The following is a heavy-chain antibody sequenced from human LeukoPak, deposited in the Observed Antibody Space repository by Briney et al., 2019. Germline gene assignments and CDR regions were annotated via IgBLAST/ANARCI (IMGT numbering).Heavy chain of an antibody. Sequence: GGSLRLSCAASGFTFTNYAMSWVRQAPGKGLEWVSTISDSGGSTYYADSVKGRFTISRDNSKNTLYLQMNSLRAEDTAVYYCAAISRRTGLDYWGQGTLVTVSS. CDR3: AAISRRTGLDY. J-gene: IGHJ4*02. CDR2: ISDSGGST. D-gene: IGHD3/OR15-3a*01. V-gene: IGHV3-23*01. CDR1: GFTFTNYA.